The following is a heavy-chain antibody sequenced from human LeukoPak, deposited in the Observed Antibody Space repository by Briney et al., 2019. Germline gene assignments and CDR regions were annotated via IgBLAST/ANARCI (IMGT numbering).Heavy chain of an antibody. Sequence: PSETLSLTCTVSGGSISSSSYYWGWIRQPPGKGLEWIGSIYYSGSTYYNPSLKSRVTISVDTSKNQFSLKLSSVTAADTAVYYCARQGAIAARSLDYWGQGTLVTVSS. J-gene: IGHJ4*02. CDR1: GGSISSSSYY. D-gene: IGHD6-6*01. V-gene: IGHV4-39*01. CDR3: ARQGAIAARSLDY. CDR2: IYYSGST.